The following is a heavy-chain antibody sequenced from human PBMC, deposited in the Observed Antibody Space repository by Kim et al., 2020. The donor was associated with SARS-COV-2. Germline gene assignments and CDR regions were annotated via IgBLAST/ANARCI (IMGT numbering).Heavy chain of an antibody. D-gene: IGHD2-2*01. J-gene: IGHJ4*02. V-gene: IGHV1-46*01. CDR3: ARGEAAAPRTFDY. CDR2: INPSRGST. Sequence: ASVKVSCKASGYTFTSYYMHWVRQAPGQGLEWMGIINPSRGSTSYAQKFQGRVTMTRDTSTTTVYMELSSLTSEDTAVYYCARGEAAAPRTFDYWGQGTLLTVSS. CDR1: GYTFTSYY.